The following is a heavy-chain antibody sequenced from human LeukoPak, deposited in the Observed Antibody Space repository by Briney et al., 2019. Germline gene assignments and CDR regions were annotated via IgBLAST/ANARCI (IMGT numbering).Heavy chain of an antibody. CDR3: ARHPDYGGNFDY. V-gene: IGHV4-59*08. J-gene: IGHJ4*02. CDR2: IYYSGST. D-gene: IGHD4-23*01. CDR1: GGSFSGYY. Sequence: SETLSLTCAVYGGSFSGYYWSWIRQPPGKGLEWIGYIYYSGSTNYNPSLKSRVTISVDTSKNQFSLKLSSVTAADTAVYYCARHPDYGGNFDYWGQGTLVTVSS.